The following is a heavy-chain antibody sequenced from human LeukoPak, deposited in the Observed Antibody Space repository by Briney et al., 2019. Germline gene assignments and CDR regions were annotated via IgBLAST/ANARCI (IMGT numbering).Heavy chain of an antibody. V-gene: IGHV4-30-2*01. Sequence: PSQTLSLTCAVSGGSISSGGYSWSWIRQPPGKGLEWIGYIYHSGSTYYNPSLKSRVTISVDRSKNQFSLKLSSVTAADTAVYYCARGGVDGDADYWGQGTLVTVSS. CDR3: ARGGVDGDADY. CDR1: GGSISSGGYS. J-gene: IGHJ4*02. CDR2: IYHSGST. D-gene: IGHD4-17*01.